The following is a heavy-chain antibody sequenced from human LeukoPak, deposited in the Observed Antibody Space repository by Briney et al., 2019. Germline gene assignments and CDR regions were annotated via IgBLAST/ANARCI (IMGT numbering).Heavy chain of an antibody. V-gene: IGHV3-74*01. D-gene: IGHD6-19*01. CDR1: GFTFSSYW. CDR2: INSDGSST. CDR3: ARERLAVSGSNWFDP. Sequence: PGGSLRLSCAASGFTFSSYWMHWVRQAPGKGLVWVSRINSDGSSTSYADSVKGRFTISRDNAKNSLYLQMNSLRAEDTAVYWCARERLAVSGSNWFDPWGQGTLVTVSS. J-gene: IGHJ5*02.